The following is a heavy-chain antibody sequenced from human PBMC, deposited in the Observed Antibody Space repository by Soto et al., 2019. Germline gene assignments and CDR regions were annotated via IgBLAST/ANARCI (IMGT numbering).Heavy chain of an antibody. D-gene: IGHD3-22*01. CDR2: IYYSGST. CDR1: GGFISSSSYY. CDR3: ARITMIVVVTSDAFDI. V-gene: IGHV4-39*01. J-gene: IGHJ3*02. Sequence: PSETLSLTCTVSGGFISSSSYYWGWIRQPPGKGLEWIGSIYYSGSTYYNPSLKSRVTISVDTSKNQFSLKLSSVTAADTAVYYCARITMIVVVTSDAFDIWGQGTMVTVSS.